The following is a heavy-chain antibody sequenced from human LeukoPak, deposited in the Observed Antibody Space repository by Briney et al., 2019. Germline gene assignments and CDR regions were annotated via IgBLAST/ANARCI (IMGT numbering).Heavy chain of an antibody. CDR1: GYTFSTYD. D-gene: IGHD2-2*01. V-gene: IGHV1-8*03. J-gene: IGHJ4*02. CDR2: MNPNSGNT. Sequence: ASVKVSCKTSGYTFSTYDINWVRQAAGQGLEWMGWMNPNSGNTGFAQKFQGRATITRDTSITTAYLELSSLRSEDTAVYYCARTIRYQLLSDYWGQGTLVTVSS. CDR3: ARTIRYQLLSDY.